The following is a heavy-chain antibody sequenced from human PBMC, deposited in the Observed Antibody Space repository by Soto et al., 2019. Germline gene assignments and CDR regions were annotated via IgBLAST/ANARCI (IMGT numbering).Heavy chain of an antibody. J-gene: IGHJ4*02. Sequence: PGGSLRLSCAASGFTFNKHAMNWVRQAPGKGLEWVSAISGRGDSTYYADSVKGRFTISRDNSKNTLYLQMNSLRAEDTAVYYCAIAGPSSGYYYVSDYWGQGTLVTVSS. V-gene: IGHV3-23*01. CDR3: AIAGPSSGYYYVSDY. CDR1: GFTFNKHA. CDR2: ISGRGDST. D-gene: IGHD3-22*01.